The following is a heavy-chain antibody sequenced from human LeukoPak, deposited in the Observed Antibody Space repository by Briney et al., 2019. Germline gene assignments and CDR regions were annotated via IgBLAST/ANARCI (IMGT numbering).Heavy chain of an antibody. V-gene: IGHV3-11*01. D-gene: IGHD6-6*01. Sequence: PGGSLRLSCAASGFAFSDYYMTWIRQAPGKGLEWVSYISSSGSTIYYADSVKGRFTISRDNAKNSLYLQMNRLRTEDTAVYYCARYNSSSSRYFDYWGQGTLVTISS. J-gene: IGHJ4*02. CDR1: GFAFSDYY. CDR2: ISSSGSTI. CDR3: ARYNSSSSRYFDY.